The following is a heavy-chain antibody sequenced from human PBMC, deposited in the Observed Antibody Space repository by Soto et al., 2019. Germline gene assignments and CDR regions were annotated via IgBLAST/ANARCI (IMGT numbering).Heavy chain of an antibody. Sequence: GASVKVSCKASGATFSSYAISWVRQAPGQGLEWLGGIIPIFGTANYAQKFQGRVTITADESTSTAYMELSSLRSEDTAVYSCARDLEAYSSGFNWFDTWGQGPLVTLSS. CDR2: IIPIFGTA. V-gene: IGHV1-69*01. CDR1: GATFSSYA. CDR3: ARDLEAYSSGFNWFDT. J-gene: IGHJ5*02. D-gene: IGHD6-19*01.